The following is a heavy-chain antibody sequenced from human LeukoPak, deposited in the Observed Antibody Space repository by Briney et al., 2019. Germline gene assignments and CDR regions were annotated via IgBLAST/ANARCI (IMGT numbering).Heavy chain of an antibody. J-gene: IGHJ4*02. CDR2: ISTSGSYI. Sequence: PGGSLRLSCAASGFTFSSYSMNWVRQAPGKGLEWVSSISTSGSYIYYADSVKGRFTISRDNVRNSLYLQMNSLRAEDTAVYYCARGSGNYYRGDYWGQGTLVTVSS. V-gene: IGHV3-21*04. D-gene: IGHD1-26*01. CDR3: ARGSGNYYRGDY. CDR1: GFTFSSYS.